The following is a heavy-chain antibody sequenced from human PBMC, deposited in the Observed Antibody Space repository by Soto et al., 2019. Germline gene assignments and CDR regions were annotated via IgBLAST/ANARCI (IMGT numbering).Heavy chain of an antibody. Sequence: GGSLRLSCAASGFTFNSYWMTWVRQAPGKGLEWVANIKRDGSEKYYVDSVKGRFTISRDNAKNSLYLQMNSLRAEDTAVYYCASSGRGDFTAMVNYYHYGMDVWGQGSTVTVSS. CDR3: ASSGRGDFTAMVNYYHYGMDV. D-gene: IGHD5-18*01. V-gene: IGHV3-7*01. CDR2: IKRDGSEK. J-gene: IGHJ6*02. CDR1: GFTFNSYW.